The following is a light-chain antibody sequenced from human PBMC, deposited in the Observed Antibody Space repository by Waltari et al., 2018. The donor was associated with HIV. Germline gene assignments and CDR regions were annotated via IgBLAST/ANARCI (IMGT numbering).Light chain of an antibody. V-gene: IGLV2-23*02. J-gene: IGLJ1*01. CDR1: SSDVGHYNV. CDR3: CSYAGGNSYV. CDR2: EVN. Sequence: QSALTQPASVSASPGQSITISCTGTSSDVGHYNVFSWYRQFPDKAPQLLNFEVNKRPSGVSNRFSGSKSGNSASLTIAGLLADDEADYYCCSYAGGNSYVFGTGTKVTVL.